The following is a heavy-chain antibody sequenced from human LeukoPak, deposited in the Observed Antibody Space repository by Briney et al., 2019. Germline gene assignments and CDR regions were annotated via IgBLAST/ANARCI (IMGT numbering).Heavy chain of an antibody. CDR1: GFTVSSNY. D-gene: IGHD3-22*01. CDR3: ARDLNYDSAY. CDR2: IYSGGST. V-gene: IGHV3-53*01. Sequence: GGSLRLSCAASGFTVSSNYMSWVRQAPGKGLEWVSVIYSGGSTYYADSVKGRFTISRDNSKNTVYLQMNSLRAEDTAVYSCARDLNYDSAYWCQGTLVTVSS. J-gene: IGHJ4*02.